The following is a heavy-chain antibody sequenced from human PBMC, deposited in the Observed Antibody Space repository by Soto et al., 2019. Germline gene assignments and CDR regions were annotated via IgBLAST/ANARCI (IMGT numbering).Heavy chain of an antibody. V-gene: IGHV6-1*01. CDR1: RDSVSSSSAA. D-gene: IGHD2-2*02. CDR3: ARVYCSSTSCYIFNWFDP. CDR2: TDYRFKWYN. J-gene: IGHJ5*02. Sequence: SQTPSLTCAISRDSVSSSSAAWNWTRQSPSRGLGWLGRTDYRFKWYNDYAVSVKRRITSNPDTSKNQFSLQLNSVTPEDTAVYYCARVYCSSTSCYIFNWFDPWGQGTLVTVSS.